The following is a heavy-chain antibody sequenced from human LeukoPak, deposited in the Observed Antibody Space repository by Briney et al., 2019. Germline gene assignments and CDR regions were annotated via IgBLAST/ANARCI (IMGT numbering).Heavy chain of an antibody. Sequence: GGSLRLSCAASGFTVSTNHMSWVRQTPGKGLEWVSTIYSGGSIYYADSVKGRFTISRDNSKNTLYLQMNSLRVEDTAVYYCARDRQDRGLVYYFDYWGQGTLVTVSS. CDR2: IYSGGSI. J-gene: IGHJ4*02. D-gene: IGHD3/OR15-3a*01. CDR1: GFTVSTNH. CDR3: ARDRQDRGLVYYFDY. V-gene: IGHV3-53*01.